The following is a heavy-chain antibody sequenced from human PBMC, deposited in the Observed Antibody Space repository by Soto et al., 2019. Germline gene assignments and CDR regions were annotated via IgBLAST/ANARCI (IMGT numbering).Heavy chain of an antibody. D-gene: IGHD5-18*01. V-gene: IGHV5-51*01. CDR3: PRHRSSSCGSLYFDY. J-gene: IGHJ4*02. CDR1: GYSFTSYW. Sequence: ASLKISCQGSGYSFTSYWIGWVRQMPGKGLEWTWIIYPRHSATRYSPSFHGQVTISPDKSISTAYLQCSSLKASDTAMYYCPRHRSSSCGSLYFDYWGQGTLVTVSS. CDR2: IYPRHSAT.